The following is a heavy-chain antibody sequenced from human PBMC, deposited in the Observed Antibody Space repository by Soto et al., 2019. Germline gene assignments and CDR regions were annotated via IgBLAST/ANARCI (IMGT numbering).Heavy chain of an antibody. Sequence: PSETLSLTCTVSGGSMRNYFWTWIRQPPGKGLEWIGYIHYSGTTSFFPSYNPSLRSRVTISVDTSKNQFSLKLSSVTAADTAVYYCARGGATSNFDYWGQGTLVTVSS. V-gene: IGHV4-59*01. CDR2: IHYSGTT. J-gene: IGHJ4*02. CDR3: ARGGATSNFDY. CDR1: GGSMRNYF. D-gene: IGHD5-12*01.